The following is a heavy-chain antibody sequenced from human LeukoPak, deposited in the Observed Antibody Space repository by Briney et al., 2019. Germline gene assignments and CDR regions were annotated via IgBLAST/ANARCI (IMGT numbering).Heavy chain of an antibody. CDR1: GYSFTSYW. Sequence: GESLKISCKGSGYSFTSYWIGWVRQMPGKGLEWMGIIYPGDSDTRYSPSFQGQVTISADKSISTAYLQWSSLKASDTAMYYCARPQGSGSYSQPSLDYWGQGTLVTVSS. J-gene: IGHJ4*02. CDR2: IYPGDSDT. V-gene: IGHV5-51*01. CDR3: ARPQGSGSYSQPSLDY. D-gene: IGHD3-10*01.